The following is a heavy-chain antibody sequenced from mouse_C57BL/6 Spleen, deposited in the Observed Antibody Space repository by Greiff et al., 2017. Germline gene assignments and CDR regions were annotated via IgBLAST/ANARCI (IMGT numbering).Heavy chain of an antibody. CDR1: GYSFTGYY. V-gene: IGHV1-42*01. CDR2: INPSTGGT. J-gene: IGHJ4*01. D-gene: IGHD2-5*01. Sequence: VQLQQSGPELVKPGASVKISCKASGYSFTGYYMNWVKQSPEKSLEWIGEINPSTGGTTYNQKFEAKATLTVDKSSSTAYMQLKSLTSEDSAVYYCARRGSYYSNYHAMDYWGQGTSVTVSS. CDR3: ARRGSYYSNYHAMDY.